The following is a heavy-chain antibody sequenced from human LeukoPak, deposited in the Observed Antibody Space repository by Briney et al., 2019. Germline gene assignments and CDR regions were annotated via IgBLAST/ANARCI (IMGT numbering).Heavy chain of an antibody. CDR1: GGSISSSSYY. CDR2: IYYSGST. D-gene: IGHD3-3*01. Sequence: PSETLSLTCTVSGGSISSSSYYWGWIRQPPGKGLEWIGSIYYSGSTYYNPSLKSRVTISVDTSKNQFSLKLSSVTAADTAVYYCARGGYDFWSGYAPFDYWGQGTLVTVSS. V-gene: IGHV4-39*07. J-gene: IGHJ4*02. CDR3: ARGGYDFWSGYAPFDY.